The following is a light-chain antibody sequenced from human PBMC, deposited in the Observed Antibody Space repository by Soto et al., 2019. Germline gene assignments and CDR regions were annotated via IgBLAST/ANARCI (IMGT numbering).Light chain of an antibody. CDR2: KAS. CDR1: QSIGSW. CDR3: QQYNSWT. J-gene: IGKJ1*01. Sequence: DIQMTQSPSTLSASVGDRVTITCRASQSIGSWLAWYQQKPGKAPKLLIYKASSLESGVPSRFSGSGSGTKFTLTISSLQPDDSATYYCQQYNSWTFGQGTKVELK. V-gene: IGKV1-5*03.